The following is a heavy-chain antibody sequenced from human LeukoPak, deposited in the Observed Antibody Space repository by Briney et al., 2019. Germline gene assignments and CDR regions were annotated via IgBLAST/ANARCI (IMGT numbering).Heavy chain of an antibody. CDR2: ISAYNGNT. CDR1: GYTFTSYG. J-gene: IGHJ4*02. Sequence: EASVKVSCKASGYTFTSYGISWVRQAPGQGLEWMGWISAYNGNTNYAQKLQGRVTMTTDTSTSTAYMELRSLRSDDTTVYYCARYCSGGSCYSPFVDYWGQGTLVTVSS. CDR3: ARYCSGGSCYSPFVDY. V-gene: IGHV1-18*01. D-gene: IGHD2-15*01.